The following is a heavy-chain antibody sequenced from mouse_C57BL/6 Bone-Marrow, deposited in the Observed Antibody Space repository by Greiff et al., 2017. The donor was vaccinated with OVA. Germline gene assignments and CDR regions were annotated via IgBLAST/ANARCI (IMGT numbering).Heavy chain of an antibody. V-gene: IGHV7-3*01. J-gene: IGHJ4*01. CDR3: ARRPYYAMDY. CDR2: IRNKANGYTT. Sequence: EVHLVESGGGLVQPGGSLSLSCAASGFTFTDYYMSWVRQPPGKALEWLGFIRNKANGYTTEYSASVKGRFTISRDNSQSILYLQMNALRAEDSATYYYARRPYYAMDYWGQGASVTVSS. CDR1: GFTFTDYY.